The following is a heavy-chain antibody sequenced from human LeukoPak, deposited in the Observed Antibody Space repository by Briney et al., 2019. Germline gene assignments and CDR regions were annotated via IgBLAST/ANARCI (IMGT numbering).Heavy chain of an antibody. J-gene: IGHJ4*02. V-gene: IGHV3-23*01. CDR3: AKAGYCGSTSCKFDY. D-gene: IGHD2-2*01. CDR2: ISGHGGTT. Sequence: GGSLRLSCAASGFTFSSYTMSWDRQAPGKGLEWVSAISGHGGTTFYADSVKGRFTISRDNSKNTLYLQMNSLRAEDTAVYYCAKAGYCGSTSCKFDYWGQGTLVTVSS. CDR1: GFTFSSYT.